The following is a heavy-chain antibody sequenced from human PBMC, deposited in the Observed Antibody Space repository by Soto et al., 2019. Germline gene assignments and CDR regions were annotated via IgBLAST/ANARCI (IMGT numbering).Heavy chain of an antibody. CDR3: ARVVGSGYDSIRFDP. CDR2: ISAYNGNT. D-gene: IGHD5-12*01. J-gene: IGHJ5*02. Sequence: ASVKVSCKASGYTFTSYGISWVRQAPGQGLEWMGWISAYNGNTNYAQKLQGRVTMTSDTSTSTAYMELRSLRSDDTAVYYCARVVGSGYDSIRFDPWGQGTLVTVSS. V-gene: IGHV1-18*01. CDR1: GYTFTSYG.